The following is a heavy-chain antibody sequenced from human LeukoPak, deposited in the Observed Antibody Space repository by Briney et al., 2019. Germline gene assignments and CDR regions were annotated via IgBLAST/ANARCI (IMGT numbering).Heavy chain of an antibody. V-gene: IGHV3-74*01. Sequence: PGGSLRLSCAASGFTFSNYMMHWVRQAPGKGLVWVSRIKSDGITITYADSVKGRFTISRDNAKNTLYLQMNSLRAEDTAVYYCARDYGSGSHFDYWGQGALVTVSS. CDR1: GFTFSNYM. D-gene: IGHD3-10*01. J-gene: IGHJ4*02. CDR2: IKSDGITI. CDR3: ARDYGSGSHFDY.